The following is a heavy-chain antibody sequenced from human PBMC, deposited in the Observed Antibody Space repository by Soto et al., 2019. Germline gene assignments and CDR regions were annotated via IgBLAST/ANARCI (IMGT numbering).Heavy chain of an antibody. CDR1: GYTFTSYA. CDR2: INAGNGNT. J-gene: IGHJ4*02. D-gene: IGHD6-6*01. Sequence: ASVKVSCKASGYTFTSYAMHWVRQAPGQRLEWMGWINAGNGNTKYSQKFQGRVTITRDTSASTAYMELSSLRSEDTAVYYCARVAEYSSSSSLEFDYWGQGTLVTVSS. V-gene: IGHV1-3*01. CDR3: ARVAEYSSSSSLEFDY.